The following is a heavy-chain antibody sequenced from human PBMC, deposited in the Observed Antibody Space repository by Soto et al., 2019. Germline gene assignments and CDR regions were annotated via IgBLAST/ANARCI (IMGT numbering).Heavy chain of an antibody. V-gene: IGHV6-1*01. CDR2: TYYRSKWYN. D-gene: IGHD3-10*01. CDR1: GDSVSSNSAA. CDR3: ARAGYGSGSYYPYYYGMDV. J-gene: IGHJ6*02. Sequence: SQTLSLTCAISGDSVSSNSAAWDWIRQSPSRGLEWLGRTYYRSKWYNDYAVSVKSRITTNPDTSKNQFSLQLNSVTPEDTAVYYCARAGYGSGSYYPYYYGMDVWGQGTTVTVSS.